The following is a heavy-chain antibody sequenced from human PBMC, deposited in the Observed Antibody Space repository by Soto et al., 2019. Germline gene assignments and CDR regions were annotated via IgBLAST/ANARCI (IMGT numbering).Heavy chain of an antibody. D-gene: IGHD3-3*01. CDR1: GGSISSYY. CDR2: IYYSGST. V-gene: IGHV4-59*01. CDR3: ARDGYYDFWSGHFGDAFDI. J-gene: IGHJ3*02. Sequence: QVQLQESGPGLVKPSETLSLTCTVSGGSISSYYWSWIRQPPGKGLEWIGYIYYSGSTNYNPSLKRRVTISVDTSKNQFSLKLSSVTAADTAVYYCARDGYYDFWSGHFGDAFDIWGQGTMVTVSS.